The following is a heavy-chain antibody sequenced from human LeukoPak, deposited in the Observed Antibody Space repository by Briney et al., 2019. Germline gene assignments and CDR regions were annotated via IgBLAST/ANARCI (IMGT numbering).Heavy chain of an antibody. CDR3: ARLYDYYGSGIDY. CDR2: IDPSDSYT. J-gene: IGHJ4*02. V-gene: IGHV5-10-1*01. CDR1: GYSFTTYW. D-gene: IGHD3-10*01. Sequence: KGGESLKISCKGSGYSFTTYWISWVRQMPGKGLEWMGTIDPSDSYTNYSPSFQGHVTISADKSISTAYLQWSSLKASDTAMYYCARLYDYYGSGIDYWGQGTLVTVSS.